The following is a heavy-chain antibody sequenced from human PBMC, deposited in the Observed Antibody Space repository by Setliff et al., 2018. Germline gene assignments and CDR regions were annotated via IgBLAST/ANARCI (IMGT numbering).Heavy chain of an antibody. CDR1: SGSIGSHY. D-gene: IGHD6-19*01. V-gene: IGHV4-59*08. CDR2: VFHTGST. J-gene: IGHJ3*01. CDR3: EGRAVADRGLDF. Sequence: SETLSLTCSVSSGSIGSHYWNWMRQPPGKGLEWIGHVFHTGSTKYNPSLRSRVTISVDTSENYFSLRLTSVTAADTAVYYCEGRAVADRGLDFWGQGTMVTVSS.